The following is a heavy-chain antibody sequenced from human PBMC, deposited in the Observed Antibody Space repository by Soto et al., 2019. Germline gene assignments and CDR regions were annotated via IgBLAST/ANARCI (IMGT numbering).Heavy chain of an antibody. CDR2: ISSSGSTI. Sequence: GGSLRLSCAASGFTFSSYAMNWVRQAPGKGLEWVSYISSSGSTIYYADSVKGRFTISRDNAKNSLYLQMNSLRAEDTAVYYCAREPKWELLSYYYYGMDVWGQGTTVTVSS. V-gene: IGHV3-48*03. D-gene: IGHD1-26*01. CDR1: GFTFSSYA. J-gene: IGHJ6*02. CDR3: AREPKWELLSYYYYGMDV.